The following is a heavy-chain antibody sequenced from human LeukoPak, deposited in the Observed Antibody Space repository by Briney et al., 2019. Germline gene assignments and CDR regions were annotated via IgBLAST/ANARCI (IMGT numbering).Heavy chain of an antibody. CDR3: ARVDCSGGSCPP. CDR1: GYTFTGYY. J-gene: IGHJ5*02. CDR2: INPNSGSA. D-gene: IGHD2-15*01. Sequence: GASVKVSCTASGYTFTGYYMHWVRQAPGQGLEWMGWINPNSGSANYAQKFQGRVIMTTDTSISTAYMELSRLRSDDTAVYYCARVDCSGGSCPPWGQGTLVTVSS. V-gene: IGHV1-2*02.